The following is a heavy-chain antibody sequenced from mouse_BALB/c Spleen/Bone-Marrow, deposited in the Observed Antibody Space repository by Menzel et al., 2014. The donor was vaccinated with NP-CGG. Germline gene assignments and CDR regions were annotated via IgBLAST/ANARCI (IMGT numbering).Heavy chain of an antibody. CDR3: ARGNYEAMDY. J-gene: IGHJ4*01. CDR1: GYTFTSYW. Sequence: QVQLQQPGAELAKPGASVKMSCKASGYTFTSYWMHWVKQRPGQGLEWIGYINPSTGYTEYNQKFKDKATLTADKSSSTAYMQLSSLTSEDSAVYYCARGNYEAMDYWGQGTSVTVSS. V-gene: IGHV1-7*01. CDR2: INPSTGYT. D-gene: IGHD2-1*01.